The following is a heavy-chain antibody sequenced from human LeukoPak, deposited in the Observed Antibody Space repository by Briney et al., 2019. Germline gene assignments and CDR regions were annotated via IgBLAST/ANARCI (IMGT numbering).Heavy chain of an antibody. CDR2: IIPIFGTA. J-gene: IGHJ5*02. CDR1: GYTFTSYD. Sequence: SVKVSCKASGYTFTSYDINWVRQATGQGLEWMGGIIPIFGTANYAQKFQGRVTITADESTSTAYMELSSLRSEDTAVYYCARFLRGEFDPWGQGTLVTVSS. CDR3: ARFLRGEFDP. V-gene: IGHV1-69*13. D-gene: IGHD3-10*01.